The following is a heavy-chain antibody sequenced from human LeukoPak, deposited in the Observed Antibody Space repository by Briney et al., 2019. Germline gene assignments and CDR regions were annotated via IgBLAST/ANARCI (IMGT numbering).Heavy chain of an antibody. CDR2: INHSGST. CDR1: GGSFSGYY. V-gene: IGHV4-34*01. Sequence: PSETLSLTCAVYGGSFSGYYWSWIRQPPGKGLEWTGEINHSGSTNYNPSLKSRVTISVDTSKNQFSLKLSSVTAADTAVYYCARELYYDFWSGYTYYFDYWGQGTLVTVSS. CDR3: ARELYYDFWSGYTYYFDY. D-gene: IGHD3-3*01. J-gene: IGHJ4*02.